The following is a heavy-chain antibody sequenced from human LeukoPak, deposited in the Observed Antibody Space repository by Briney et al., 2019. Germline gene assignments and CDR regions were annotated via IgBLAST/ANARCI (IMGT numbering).Heavy chain of an antibody. V-gene: IGHV1-8*01. J-gene: IGHJ3*01. Sequence: ASVKVSCKASGYTFTSYDINWVRQAPGQGLEWMGWMDPNSGNTGHAQNFQGRFTMTRSTSISTAYMELTSLRSEDTAVYYCARSRGVLGGGFDSLYFWGQGTVVTVSS. CDR3: ARSRGVLGGGFDSLYF. CDR2: MDPNSGNT. D-gene: IGHD3-16*01. CDR1: GYTFTSYD.